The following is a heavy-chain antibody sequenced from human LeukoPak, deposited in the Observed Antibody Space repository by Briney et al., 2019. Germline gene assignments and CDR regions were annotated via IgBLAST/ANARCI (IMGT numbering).Heavy chain of an antibody. D-gene: IGHD2-2*01. Sequence: SQTLSLTCTVSGDSISSGDYYWSWIRQPPGKGLEWIGYIYYSGSTYYNPSLKSRVTISVDTSKNQFSLKLSSVTAADTAVYYCARGFRGVVVVPADYFDYWGQGTLVTVSS. CDR1: GDSISSGDYY. CDR3: ARGFRGVVVVPADYFDY. CDR2: IYYSGST. J-gene: IGHJ4*02. V-gene: IGHV4-30-4*08.